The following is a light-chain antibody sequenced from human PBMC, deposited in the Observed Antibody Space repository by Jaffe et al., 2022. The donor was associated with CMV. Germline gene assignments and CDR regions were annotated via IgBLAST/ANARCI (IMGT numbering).Light chain of an antibody. CDR3: YSTDSSSNPD. V-gene: IGLV3-10*01. J-gene: IGLJ1*01. Sequence: SSELTQPPSVSVSPGQTATITCSGDALPKKYAYWYQQKSGQAPVLVIYEDTKRPSGIPERFSGSTSGTMATLTISGAQVEDEADYYCYSTDSSSNPDFGPGTKVTVL. CDR1: ALPKKY. CDR2: EDT.